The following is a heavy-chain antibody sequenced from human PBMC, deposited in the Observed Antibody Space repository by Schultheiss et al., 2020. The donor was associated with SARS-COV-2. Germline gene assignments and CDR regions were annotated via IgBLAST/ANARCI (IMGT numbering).Heavy chain of an antibody. CDR3: ARDQLKIVGYYYYYMDV. D-gene: IGHD2/OR15-2a*01. Sequence: GGSLRLSCAASGFTVSSNYMSWVRQAPGKGLEWVSAISGSDGTIYYADSVKGRFTISRDNSKNTLYLQMNSLRAEDTAVYYCARDQLKIVGYYYYYMDVWGKGTTVTVSS. V-gene: IGHV3-53*01. CDR1: GFTVSSNY. CDR2: ISGSDGTI. J-gene: IGHJ6*03.